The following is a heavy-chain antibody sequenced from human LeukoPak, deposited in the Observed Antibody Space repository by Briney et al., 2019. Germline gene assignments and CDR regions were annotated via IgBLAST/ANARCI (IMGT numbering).Heavy chain of an antibody. CDR1: GYTFTSYY. CDR2: INPSGGST. D-gene: IGHD1-26*01. Sequence: ASVKVSCKASGYTFTSYYMHWVRQAPGQGLEWMGIINPSGGSTSYAQKFQGRVTMTRDTSTSTVYMELSSLRSEDTAVYYCASGGGGCYLYDYYGMDGWGQGTTGTVSS. V-gene: IGHV1-46*01. J-gene: IGHJ6*02. CDR3: ASGGGGCYLYDYYGMDG.